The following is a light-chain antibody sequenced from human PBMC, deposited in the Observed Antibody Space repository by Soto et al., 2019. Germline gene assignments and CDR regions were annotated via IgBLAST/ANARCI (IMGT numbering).Light chain of an antibody. CDR1: SPVSSWP. Sequence: IWLKPSSGPPALSSGERATLVLRGNSPVSSWPLAWYQQKPGQAPRLLIYGASNRATGIPDRFSGSGSETDFTLTISGLEPEDFAVYYCQNYGNSPWTFGQGTKVEI. J-gene: IGKJ1*01. CDR2: GAS. CDR3: QNYGNSPWT. V-gene: IGKV3-20*01.